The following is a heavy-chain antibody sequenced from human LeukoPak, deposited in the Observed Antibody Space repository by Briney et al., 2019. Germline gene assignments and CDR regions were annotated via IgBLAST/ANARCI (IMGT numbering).Heavy chain of an antibody. V-gene: IGHV4-34*01. Sequence: SETLSLTCAVYGGSFSGYYWSWMRQPPGKGLEWIGEINHSGSTNYNPSLKSRVTISVDTSKNQFSLKLSSVTAADTAVYYCAILTTRSGCDYWGQGTLVTVSS. CDR3: AILTTRSGCDY. CDR1: GGSFSGYY. J-gene: IGHJ4*02. D-gene: IGHD3-22*01. CDR2: INHSGST.